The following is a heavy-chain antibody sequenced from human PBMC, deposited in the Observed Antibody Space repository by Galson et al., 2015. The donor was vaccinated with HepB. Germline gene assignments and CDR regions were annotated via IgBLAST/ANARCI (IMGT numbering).Heavy chain of an antibody. D-gene: IGHD4-17*01. J-gene: IGHJ4*02. Sequence: SLRLSCAASGFTFSDYYMTWIRQAPGKGLEWLSYISASGTYTNYADSVKGRFTISRDNAKNSLYLQMNSLRAEDTAVFYCARVAASDYGDHAHFDYWGQGTLVTASS. CDR3: ARVAASDYGDHAHFDY. CDR1: GFTFSDYY. V-gene: IGHV3-11*06. CDR2: ISASGTYT.